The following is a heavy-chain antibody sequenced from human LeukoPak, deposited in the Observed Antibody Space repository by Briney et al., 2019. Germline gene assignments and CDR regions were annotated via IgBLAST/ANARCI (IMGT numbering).Heavy chain of an antibody. J-gene: IGHJ4*02. D-gene: IGHD2-8*01. V-gene: IGHV1-8*01. CDR2: MNPNSGNT. CDR1: GYTFTSYD. CDR3: ARALEGYCTNGVCWNFDY. Sequence: ASVKVSCKASGYTFTSYDINWVRQATGQGLEWMGWMNPNSGNTGYAQKFQGRVTMARNTSISTAYMELSSLRSEDTAVYYCARALEGYCTNGVCWNFDYWGQGTLVTVSS.